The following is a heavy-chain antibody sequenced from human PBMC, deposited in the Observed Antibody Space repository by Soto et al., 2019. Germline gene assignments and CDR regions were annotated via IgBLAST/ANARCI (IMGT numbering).Heavy chain of an antibody. CDR2: IKQDGSDK. CDR3: ARGPKLTYDFWSGYSEPFDV. Sequence: EVQLVESGGGLVQPGGSLRLSCAASGLTFSSYWMSWVRQAPGKGLEWVANIKQDGSDKYYVDSVKGRFTISRDNAKSSLYLQINSLRAEDTAVYYCARGPKLTYDFWSGYSEPFDVWGQGTMVTVSS. D-gene: IGHD3-3*01. CDR1: GLTFSSYW. J-gene: IGHJ3*01. V-gene: IGHV3-7*05.